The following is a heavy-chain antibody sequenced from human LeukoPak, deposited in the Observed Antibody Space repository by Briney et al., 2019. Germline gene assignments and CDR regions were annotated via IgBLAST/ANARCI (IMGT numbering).Heavy chain of an antibody. Sequence: HGESLKISCQGSGYTFTTYWIGWVRQVPGKGLEWMGIILGGDSDTRYSPSFQGHVTISADKSINTAYLQWTSLKASDTAIYYCARRQGDGVALDYWGQGTLVTVSS. V-gene: IGHV5-51*01. D-gene: IGHD2-15*01. CDR2: ILGGDSDT. CDR3: ARRQGDGVALDY. CDR1: GYTFTTYW. J-gene: IGHJ4*02.